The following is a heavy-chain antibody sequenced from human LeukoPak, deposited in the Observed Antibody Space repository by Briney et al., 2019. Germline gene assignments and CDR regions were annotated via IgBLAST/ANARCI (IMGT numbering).Heavy chain of an antibody. J-gene: IGHJ6*03. CDR2: VSAYNGNT. V-gene: IGHV1-18*01. CDR1: GYTFTSYG. CDR3: ARDIDPNYYYYYYYMDV. D-gene: IGHD3-16*02. Sequence: ASVKVSCKASGYTFTSYGISWVRQAPGQGLEWMGGVSAYNGNTNYAQKLQGRVTMTTDTSTSTAYMELRSLRSDDTAVYYCARDIDPNYYYYYYYMDVWGKGTTVTISS.